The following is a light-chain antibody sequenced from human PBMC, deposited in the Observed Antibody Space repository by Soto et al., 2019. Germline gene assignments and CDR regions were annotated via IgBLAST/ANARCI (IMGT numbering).Light chain of an antibody. CDR2: DAS. J-gene: IGKJ1*01. CDR3: LQDYNYPWT. V-gene: IGKV1-6*01. CDR1: QGISSY. Sequence: AIQLTQSPSSLSASVGDRVTITCRASQGISSYLGWYQQKPGKAPNLLIYDASTLHSGVPSRFSGSGSGTDFTLTISSLQPEDFATYYCLQDYNYPWTFGQGTKVDIK.